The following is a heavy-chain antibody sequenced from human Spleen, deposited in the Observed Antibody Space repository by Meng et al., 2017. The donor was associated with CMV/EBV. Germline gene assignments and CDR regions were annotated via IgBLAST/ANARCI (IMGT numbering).Heavy chain of an antibody. D-gene: IGHD3-3*01. CDR2: VYPGDSET. J-gene: IGHJ6*02. V-gene: IGHV5-51*01. CDR3: ARQTTFGVNGMDV. Sequence: GESLKISCKGSGYSFTSYWIGWVRQMPGKGLEWMGIVYPGDSETRYSPSFQGQVTMSADKSISTAYLQWSSLKASDTAIYYCARQTTFGVNGMDVWGQGTTVTVSS. CDR1: GYSFTSYW.